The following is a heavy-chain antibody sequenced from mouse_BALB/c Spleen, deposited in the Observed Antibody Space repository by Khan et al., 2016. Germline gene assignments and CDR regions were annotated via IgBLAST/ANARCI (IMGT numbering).Heavy chain of an antibody. CDR1: GFSLTSYD. J-gene: IGHJ4*01. CDR2: IWTGGDT. CDR3: VRFTTRAMDY. Sequence: QVQLKESGPGLVAPSQSLSITCTVPGFSLTSYDISWIRQPPGKGLEWLGVIWTGGDTNYNSAFMSRLSISKDNSKSQVFLKMNSLQTDDTAIYYCVRFTTRAMDYWGQGTSVTVSS. D-gene: IGHD1-1*01. V-gene: IGHV2-9-2*01.